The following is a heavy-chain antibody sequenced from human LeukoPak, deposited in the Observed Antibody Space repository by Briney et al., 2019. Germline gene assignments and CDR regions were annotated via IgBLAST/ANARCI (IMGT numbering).Heavy chain of an antibody. CDR2: IYSGGST. Sequence: GGSLRLSCAASGFTVSSNYMSWVRQAPGKGLELVSVIYSGGSTYYADSVKGRFTISRDNSKNTLYLQMNSLRAEDTAVYYRARVLTSTSTVLDYWGQGTLVTVSS. CDR3: ARVLTSTSTVLDY. D-gene: IGHD4-11*01. CDR1: GFTVSSNY. J-gene: IGHJ4*02. V-gene: IGHV3-66*02.